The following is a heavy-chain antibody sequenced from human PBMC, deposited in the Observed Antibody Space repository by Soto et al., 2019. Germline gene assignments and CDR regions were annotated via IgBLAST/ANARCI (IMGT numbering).Heavy chain of an antibody. CDR3: AKDLGAVKGFDY. Sequence: LRLSCAASGFTFTSFAMNWVRQAPGKGLEWVSTISDRGANTYYADSVKGRFTISRDNSKNTLYLQMHSLRAEDTAVYYCAKDLGAVKGFDYWGQGTLVTVSS. V-gene: IGHV3-23*01. D-gene: IGHD1-26*01. J-gene: IGHJ4*02. CDR2: ISDRGANT. CDR1: GFTFTSFA.